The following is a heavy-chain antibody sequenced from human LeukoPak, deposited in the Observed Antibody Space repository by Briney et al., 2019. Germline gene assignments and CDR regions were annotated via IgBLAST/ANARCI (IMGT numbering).Heavy chain of an antibody. CDR2: IQQDGSAK. CDR1: GFTFSTSW. Sequence: GGSLRLSCAASGFTFSTSWMSWVRQAPGKGLEWVANIQQDGSAKYYVDSVKGRFTISRDNAKNSLYLQMNSLRAEDTAVYYCARLSLYDNSGYYSWLFDFWGQGTLGTVSS. V-gene: IGHV3-7*01. D-gene: IGHD3-22*01. CDR3: ARLSLYDNSGYYSWLFDF. J-gene: IGHJ4*02.